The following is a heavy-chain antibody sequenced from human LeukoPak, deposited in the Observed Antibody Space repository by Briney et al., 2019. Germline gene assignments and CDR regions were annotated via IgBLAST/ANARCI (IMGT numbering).Heavy chain of an antibody. J-gene: IGHJ4*02. D-gene: IGHD1-26*01. CDR3: ARREVGPTLPDY. Sequence: GVSLKISYKGSGSSFTNYWIGWVRPMPGKGLEGMGIIYPGDSDTRYSPSFQGQVTILVDKSISTAYLQWSSLKASDTAMYYCARREVGPTLPDYWGQGTVVTVSS. V-gene: IGHV5-51*01. CDR1: GSSFTNYW. CDR2: IYPGDSDT.